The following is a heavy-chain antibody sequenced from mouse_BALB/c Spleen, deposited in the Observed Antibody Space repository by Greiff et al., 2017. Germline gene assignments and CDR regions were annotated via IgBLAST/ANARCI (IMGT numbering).Heavy chain of an antibody. Sequence: VQLQQSGAELVKPGASVKLSCKASGYTFTSYWMHWVKQRPGQGLEWIGEINPSNGRTNYNEKFKSKATLTVDKSSSTAYMQLSSLTSEDSAVYYCARWNWDEGYWGQGTTLTVSS. J-gene: IGHJ2*01. CDR1: GYTFTSYW. CDR3: ARWNWDEGY. D-gene: IGHD4-1*01. CDR2: INPSNGRT. V-gene: IGHV1S81*02.